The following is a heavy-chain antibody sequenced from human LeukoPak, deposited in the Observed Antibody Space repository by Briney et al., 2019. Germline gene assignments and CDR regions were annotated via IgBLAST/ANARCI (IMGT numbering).Heavy chain of an antibody. D-gene: IGHD1-26*01. CDR1: GGSISSFY. Sequence: SETLSLTCTVSGGSISSFYWSWIRQPPGKGLEWIGYIYYSGNTNYNPSLKNRVTISVDTSKNQFSLKLSSVTAADTAVYYCARGYSGSYGRFDCWGQGTLATVSS. V-gene: IGHV4-59*01. J-gene: IGHJ4*02. CDR2: IYYSGNT. CDR3: ARGYSGSYGRFDC.